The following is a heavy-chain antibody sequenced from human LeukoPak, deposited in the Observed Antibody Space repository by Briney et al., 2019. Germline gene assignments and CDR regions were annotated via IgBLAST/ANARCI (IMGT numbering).Heavy chain of an antibody. Sequence: SETLSLTCAVYGGSFSGYYWGWIRQPPGKGLEWIGEINHSGSTNYNPSLKSRVTISVDTSKNQFSLKLSSVTAADTAVYYCARGMLRFLEWLTDNWFDPWGQGTLVTVSS. CDR2: INHSGST. CDR1: GGSFSGYY. J-gene: IGHJ5*02. D-gene: IGHD3-3*01. V-gene: IGHV4-34*01. CDR3: ARGMLRFLEWLTDNWFDP.